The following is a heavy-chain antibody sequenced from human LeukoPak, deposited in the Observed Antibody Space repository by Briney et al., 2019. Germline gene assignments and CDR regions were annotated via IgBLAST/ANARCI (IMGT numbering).Heavy chain of an antibody. Sequence: ASVKVSCKASGYTFTGYYMHSVPQAPGQGLERMGWINPNSAGPNSAQKFQGRVTMTRDTSISTAYMALSRLRSDDTAVYYCAALGVVPAAMMGGYYYYYMDVWGKGTTVTVSS. CDR3: AALGVVPAAMMGGYYYYYMDV. D-gene: IGHD2-2*01. CDR2: INPNSAGP. V-gene: IGHV1-2*02. CDR1: GYTFTGYY. J-gene: IGHJ6*03.